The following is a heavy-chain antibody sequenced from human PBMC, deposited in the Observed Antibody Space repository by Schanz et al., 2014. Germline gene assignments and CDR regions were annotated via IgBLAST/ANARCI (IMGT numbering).Heavy chain of an antibody. CDR3: AGGEYQLLDGN. D-gene: IGHD3-10*01. Sequence: QVFLAESGGGVVQPGRSLRLSCAASGFSFRKSAMSWVRQAPGKGLEWVALISYDGSSKNHADSVQGRFTISRDNSKSMLFLEMSSLRAEDTAVYYCAGGEYQLLDGNWGQGTLGNGCS. V-gene: IGHV3-33*08. CDR2: ISYDGSSK. J-gene: IGHJ4*02. CDR1: GFSFRKSA.